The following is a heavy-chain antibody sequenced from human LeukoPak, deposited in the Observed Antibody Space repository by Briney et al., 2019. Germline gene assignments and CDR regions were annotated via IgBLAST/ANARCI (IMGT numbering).Heavy chain of an antibody. D-gene: IGHD3-3*01. CDR2: INHSGST. J-gene: IGHJ3*02. Sequence: SETLSLTCAVYGGSFSGYYWSWIRQPPGKGLEWIGEINHSGSTNYNPSLKSRVTISVDTSKNQFSLKLSSVTAADTAVYYCARGGYDFWSGYPRPYAFDIWSQGTMVTVSS. CDR3: ARGGYDFWSGYPRPYAFDI. V-gene: IGHV4-34*01. CDR1: GGSFSGYY.